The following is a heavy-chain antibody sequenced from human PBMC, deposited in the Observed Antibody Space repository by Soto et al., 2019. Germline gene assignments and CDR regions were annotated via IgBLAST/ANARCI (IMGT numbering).Heavy chain of an antibody. V-gene: IGHV3-23*01. Sequence: GGSLRLSCAASGFTFSSYAMSWVRQAPGKGLEWVSAISGSGGSTYYADSVKGRFTISRDNSKNTLYLQMNSLRAEDTAVYYCAKTRFLEWLLYRYFDYWGQGTLVTVSS. CDR3: AKTRFLEWLLYRYFDY. D-gene: IGHD3-3*01. J-gene: IGHJ4*02. CDR2: ISGSGGST. CDR1: GFTFSSYA.